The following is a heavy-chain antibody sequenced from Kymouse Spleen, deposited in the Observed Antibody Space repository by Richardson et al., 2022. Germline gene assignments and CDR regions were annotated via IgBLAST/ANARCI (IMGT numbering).Heavy chain of an antibody. CDR2: ISYDGSNK. Sequence: QVQLVESGGGVVQPGRSLRLSCAASGFTFSSYGMHWVRQAPGKGLEWVAVISYDGSNKYYADSVKGRFTISRDNSKNTLYLQMNSLRAEDTAVYYCANLGTPITMVRGVIGAFDIWGQGTMVTVSS. CDR1: GFTFSSYG. D-gene: IGHD3-10*01. CDR3: ANLGTPITMVRGVIGAFDI. V-gene: IGHV3-30*18. J-gene: IGHJ3*02.